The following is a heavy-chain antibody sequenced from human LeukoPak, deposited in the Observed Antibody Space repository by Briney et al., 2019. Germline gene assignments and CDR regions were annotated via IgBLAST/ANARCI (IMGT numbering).Heavy chain of an antibody. J-gene: IGHJ4*02. CDR3: AREGYISGYGVIDY. V-gene: IGHV3-7*01. CDR2: IKRDGSEK. Sequence: PGGSLRLSCAASGFTFSRYWMSWVRQAPGKGLEWVANIKRDGSEKYHVDSVKGRFTISRDNAKNSLYLQMNSLRDEDTAVYYCAREGYISGYGVIDYWGKGTLVTVSS. CDR1: GFTFSRYW. D-gene: IGHD5-18*01.